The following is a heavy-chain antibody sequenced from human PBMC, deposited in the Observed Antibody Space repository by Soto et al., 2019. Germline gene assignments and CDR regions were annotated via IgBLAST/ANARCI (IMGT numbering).Heavy chain of an antibody. V-gene: IGHV1-2*04. CDR1: GDSFNDYY. CDR3: ARESGGATATLDYYYFYMDV. J-gene: IGHJ6*03. CDR2: INPNSGVT. Sequence: QVQLVQSGAEVRKPGASVTVSCRSSGDSFNDYYIHWVRQAPGQGLEWMGWINPNSGVTNYAQKFQGWVSMTRDTSIRTVYMQMSRLRSDDTAVYYCARESGGATATLDYYYFYMDVWGTGTTVTVSS. D-gene: IGHD5-12*01.